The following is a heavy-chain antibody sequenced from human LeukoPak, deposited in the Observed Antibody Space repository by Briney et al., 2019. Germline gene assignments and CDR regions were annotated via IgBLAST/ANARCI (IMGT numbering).Heavy chain of an antibody. Sequence: ASVKVSCKTSGYPFTTYELNWVRQAAGQGLEWMGWVHPNSANTAYAQKFQGRVTMTRDTSISTAYMELSGLRSDDTAVYFCTRGPRNDPWGQGTLVTVSS. CDR3: TRGPRNDP. V-gene: IGHV1-8*01. D-gene: IGHD1-14*01. CDR2: VHPNSANT. J-gene: IGHJ5*02. CDR1: GYPFTTYE.